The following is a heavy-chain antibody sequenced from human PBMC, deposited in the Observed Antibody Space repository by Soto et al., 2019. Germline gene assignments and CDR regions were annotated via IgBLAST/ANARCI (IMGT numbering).Heavy chain of an antibody. Sequence: QVQLVQSGAEVKKPGSSVKVSCKASGDTFSFYTLNWVRQAPGQGFEWVGRVNPILAMSSSAHKFQGRVSMFAGKYTGTAYMGLRSLRSDDKAVDYCTTSYGSGSSPVDYWGQGALVTVSS. D-gene: IGHD3-10*01. CDR1: GDTFSFYT. J-gene: IGHJ4*02. CDR2: VNPILAMS. V-gene: IGHV1-69*02. CDR3: TTSYGSGSSPVDY.